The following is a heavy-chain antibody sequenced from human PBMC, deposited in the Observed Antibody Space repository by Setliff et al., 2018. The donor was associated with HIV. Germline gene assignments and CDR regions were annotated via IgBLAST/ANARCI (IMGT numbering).Heavy chain of an antibody. V-gene: IGHV4-4*02. CDR1: GGSINGSNW. CDR3: ARHYNGAVADAYSYYYYMDV. CDR2: IYHSGST. Sequence: TSETLSLTCAVSGGSINGSNWGRWVRQPPGKGLEWIGEIYHSGSTNYNPSLKSRVTISVDTSKNQFSLKLSSVTAADTAVYYCARHYNGAVADAYSYYYYMDVWGKGTTVTVSS. D-gene: IGHD6-19*01. J-gene: IGHJ6*03.